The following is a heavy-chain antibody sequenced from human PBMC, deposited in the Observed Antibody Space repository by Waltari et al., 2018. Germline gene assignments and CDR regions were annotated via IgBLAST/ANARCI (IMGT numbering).Heavy chain of an antibody. J-gene: IGHJ4*02. CDR1: GGSISSYY. D-gene: IGHD3-3*01. Sequence: QVQLQESGPGLVKPSETLSLTCTVSGGSISSYYWSWIRQPPGKGLEWIGYIYYSGSTNYNPSLKSRVTISVDTSKNQFSLKLKSVTATETAVYFCARERTLGFWNTFRQFLFDNWGPGALVTVSS. CDR2: IYYSGST. V-gene: IGHV4-59*12. CDR3: ARERTLGFWNTFRQFLFDN.